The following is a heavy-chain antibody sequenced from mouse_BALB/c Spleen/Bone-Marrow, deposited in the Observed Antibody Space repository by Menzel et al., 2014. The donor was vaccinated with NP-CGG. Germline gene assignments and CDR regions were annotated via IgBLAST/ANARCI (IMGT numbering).Heavy chain of an antibody. CDR2: INPSNGGT. D-gene: IGHD2-3*01. CDR3: TRGGWLAMDY. J-gene: IGHJ4*01. Sequence: LVESGAGLVKPGASVKLSCKASGYTFTSYYMYWVKQRPGQGLEWIGEINPSNGGTNFNEKFKSKATLTVDKSSSTAYMQLSSLTSEDSAVYYCTRGGWLAMDYWGQGTSVTVSS. V-gene: IGHV1S81*02. CDR1: GYTFTSYY.